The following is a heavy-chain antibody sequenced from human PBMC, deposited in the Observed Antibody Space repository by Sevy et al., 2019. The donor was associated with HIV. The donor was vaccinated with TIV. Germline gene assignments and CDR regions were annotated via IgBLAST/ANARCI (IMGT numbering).Heavy chain of an antibody. D-gene: IGHD3-3*01. CDR3: ARDFTIFGEVSGIDY. CDR2: ISDDSRYI. CDR1: GFNFRTYS. Sequence: GGSLRLSCAASGFNFRTYSMNWVRQAPGKGLEWLSSISDDSRYIYYSYSVKGRFTISRANAKNLLFLQMNNLKGDDTAIYNCARDFTIFGEVSGIDYWGQGNLVTVSS. V-gene: IGHV3-21*04. J-gene: IGHJ4*02.